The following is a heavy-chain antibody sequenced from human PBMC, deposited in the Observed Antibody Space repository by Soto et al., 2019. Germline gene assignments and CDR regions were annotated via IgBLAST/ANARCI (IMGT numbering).Heavy chain of an antibody. J-gene: IGHJ5*02. CDR2: IYHTGTT. CDR1: GASISSTYW. CDR3: ATLPPRIEVVVTPIPT. D-gene: IGHD2-21*02. V-gene: IGHV4-4*02. Sequence: SESLSLTCVVSGASISSTYWWSWVRQPPGKGLEWIGEIYHTGTTKYNPSLKSRDTISIDKSTNEFSPKLNSVTAADTAVYYCATLPPRIEVVVTPIPTWGQGILVTVCS.